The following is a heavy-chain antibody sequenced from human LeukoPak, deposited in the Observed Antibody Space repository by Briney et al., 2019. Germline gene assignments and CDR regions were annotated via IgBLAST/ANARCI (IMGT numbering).Heavy chain of an antibody. CDR1: GFTFSSYS. Sequence: GGSLRLSCAASGFTFSSYSMNWVRQAPGKGLEWVSSISSSSSYIYYADSVKGRFTISRDNAKNSLYLQMNSLRAEDTAVYYCAGDFAVREQLAPNFDYWGQGTLVTVSS. V-gene: IGHV3-21*01. CDR3: AGDFAVREQLAPNFDY. D-gene: IGHD6-13*01. CDR2: ISSSSSYI. J-gene: IGHJ4*02.